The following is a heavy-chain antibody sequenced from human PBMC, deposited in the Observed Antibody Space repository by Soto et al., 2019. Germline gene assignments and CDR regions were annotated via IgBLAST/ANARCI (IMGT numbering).Heavy chain of an antibody. CDR2: ISSSSSYI. Sequence: PGGSLRLSCAASGFTFSSYSMNWVRQAPGKGLEWVSSISSSSSYIYYADSVKGRSTISRDNAKNSLYLQMNSLRAEDTAVYYCARDLWYSSGWYLDAFDIWGQGTMVTVSS. D-gene: IGHD6-19*01. J-gene: IGHJ3*02. CDR3: ARDLWYSSGWYLDAFDI. V-gene: IGHV3-21*01. CDR1: GFTFSSYS.